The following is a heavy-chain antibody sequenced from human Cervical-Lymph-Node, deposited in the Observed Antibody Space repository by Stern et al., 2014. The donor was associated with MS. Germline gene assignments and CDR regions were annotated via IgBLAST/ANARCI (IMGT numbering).Heavy chain of an antibody. Sequence: VQLGESGGGVVQPGRSLRLSCAASGFSFSRYAMHWVRQAPGKGLEWVALIWYDASNPYYADPEAGRFTISRDNFKNTLYLQMNSLRAEDTAVYYCASAYSSSHYYFDYWGQGTLVTVSS. V-gene: IGHV3-33*01. J-gene: IGHJ4*02. CDR2: IWYDASNP. CDR3: ASAYSSSHYYFDY. CDR1: GFSFSRYA. D-gene: IGHD6-13*01.